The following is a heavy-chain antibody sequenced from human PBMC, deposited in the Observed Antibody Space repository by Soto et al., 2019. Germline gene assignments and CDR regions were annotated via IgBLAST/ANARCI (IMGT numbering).Heavy chain of an antibody. J-gene: IGHJ3*02. CDR1: GGTFSSYT. CDR2: IIPILGIA. V-gene: IGHV1-69*02. D-gene: IGHD3-9*01. Sequence: QVQLVQSGAEVKKPGSSVKVSCKASGGTFSSYTISWVRQAPGQGLEWMGRIIPILGIANYAQKFQGRVTITADKSTGTAYMELSSLRSEDTAVYYCVRAPMYYDILTGYYPADAFDIWGQGTMVTVSS. CDR3: VRAPMYYDILTGYYPADAFDI.